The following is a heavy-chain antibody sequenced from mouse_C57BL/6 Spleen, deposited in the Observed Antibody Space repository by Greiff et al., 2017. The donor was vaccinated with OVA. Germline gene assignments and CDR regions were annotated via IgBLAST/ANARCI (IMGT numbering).Heavy chain of an antibody. CDR2: INSDGGST. V-gene: IGHV5-2*01. CDR3: ASLIYYYGSSYDY. J-gene: IGHJ2*01. D-gene: IGHD1-1*01. CDR1: EYEFPSHD. Sequence: EVQGVESGGGLVQPGESLKLSCESNEYEFPSHDMSWVRKTPEKRLELVAAINSDGGSTYYPDTMERRFIISRDNTKKTLYLQMSSLRSEDTALYYCASLIYYYGSSYDYWGQGTTLTVSS.